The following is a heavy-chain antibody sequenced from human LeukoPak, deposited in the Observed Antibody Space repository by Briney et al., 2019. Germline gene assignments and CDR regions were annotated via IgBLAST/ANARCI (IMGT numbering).Heavy chain of an antibody. CDR2: IYYSGST. V-gene: IGHV4-31*03. CDR1: GGSISDYF. J-gene: IGHJ3*02. CDR3: AREVGAITHLGAFDI. Sequence: PSETLSLTCTVPGGSISDYFWSWIRQHPGKGLEWIGYIYYSGSTYYNPSLKSRVTISVDTSKNQFSLKLSSVTAADTAVYYCAREVGAITHLGAFDIWGQGTMVTVSS. D-gene: IGHD1-26*01.